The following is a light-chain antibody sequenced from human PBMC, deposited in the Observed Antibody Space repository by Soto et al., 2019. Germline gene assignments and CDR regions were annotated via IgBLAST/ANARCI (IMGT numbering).Light chain of an antibody. CDR2: DAS. Sequence: VLTQSPGTLSLSAGERATLSCRASQSVADNHLSWYQQKPGQAPRLLIYDASTRAAGIPDRFSGSGSGTDFSLPISRLEPEDFVVYFCHHYTRSPIFTFGPGTTVD. J-gene: IGKJ3*01. V-gene: IGKV3-20*01. CDR1: QSVADNH. CDR3: HHYTRSPIFT.